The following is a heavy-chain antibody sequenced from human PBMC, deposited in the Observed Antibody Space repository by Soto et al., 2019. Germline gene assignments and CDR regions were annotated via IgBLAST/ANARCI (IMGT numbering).Heavy chain of an antibody. CDR2: ISSSSSYI. D-gene: IGHD3-3*01. J-gene: IGHJ6*02. Sequence: EVQLVESGGGLVKPGGSLRLSCAASGFTFSSYSMNWVRQAPGKGLEWVSSISSSSSYIYYADSVKGRFTISRDNAKNSLYLQMNSLRAEDTAVDYCARAWNYYYDYGMDVWGQGTTVTVSS. V-gene: IGHV3-21*01. CDR3: ARAWNYYYDYGMDV. CDR1: GFTFSSYS.